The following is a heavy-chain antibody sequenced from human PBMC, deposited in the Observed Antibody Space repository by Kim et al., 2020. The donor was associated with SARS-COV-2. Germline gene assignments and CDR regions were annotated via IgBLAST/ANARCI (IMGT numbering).Heavy chain of an antibody. V-gene: IGHV3-11*01. J-gene: IGHJ6*01. Sequence: GGSLRLSCTASGFTFSDYYMNWIRQAPGKGLEWLSYMSSSGSTVYYADSVKGRFTISRDNAKNSLYLQMNSLRAEDTAVYYCARVPLARSFGVPIYY. D-gene: IGHD3-3*01. CDR2: MSSSGSTV. CDR3: ARVPLARSFGVPIYY. CDR1: GFTFSDYY.